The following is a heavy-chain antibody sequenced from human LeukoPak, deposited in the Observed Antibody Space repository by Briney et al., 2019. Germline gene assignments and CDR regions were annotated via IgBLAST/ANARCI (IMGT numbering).Heavy chain of an antibody. CDR1: GGSFSGYY. Sequence: SETLSLTCAVYGGSFSGYYWSWIRQPPGKGLEWIGEINHSGSTNYNPSLKSRVTISVDTSKNQFSLKLSSVTAADTAVYYCARPRYSYGLDAFDIWGQGTMVTVSS. J-gene: IGHJ3*02. CDR2: INHSGST. V-gene: IGHV4-34*01. CDR3: ARPRYSYGLDAFDI. D-gene: IGHD5-18*01.